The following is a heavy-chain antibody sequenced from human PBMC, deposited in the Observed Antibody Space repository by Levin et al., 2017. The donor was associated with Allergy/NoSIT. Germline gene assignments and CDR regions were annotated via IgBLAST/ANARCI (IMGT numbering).Heavy chain of an antibody. CDR3: ASQRGAVAGTRSYFDY. J-gene: IGHJ4*02. CDR2: IKQDGSEK. Sequence: QSGGSLRLSCAASGFTFSSYWMSWVRQAPGKGLEWVANIKQDGSEKYYVDSVKGRFTISRDNAKNSLYLQMNSLRAEDTAVYYCASQRGAVAGTRSYFDYWGQGTLVTVSS. D-gene: IGHD6-19*01. V-gene: IGHV3-7*01. CDR1: GFTFSSYW.